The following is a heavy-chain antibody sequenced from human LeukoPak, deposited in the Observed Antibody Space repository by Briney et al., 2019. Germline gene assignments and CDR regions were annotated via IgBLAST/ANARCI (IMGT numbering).Heavy chain of an antibody. J-gene: IGHJ1*01. D-gene: IGHD3-22*01. CDR3: ARAQDYYDIKACFQH. V-gene: IGHV4-59*01. CDR2: TYYIGST. CDR1: SGSISGYY. Sequence: SETLSLTCTVSSGSISGYYWSWIRQPPGKGLEWIGYTYYIGSTNYNPSLKSRVTISVDTSKNQFSLKLSSVTAADTAVYYCARAQDYYDIKACFQHWGQGTLVTVSS.